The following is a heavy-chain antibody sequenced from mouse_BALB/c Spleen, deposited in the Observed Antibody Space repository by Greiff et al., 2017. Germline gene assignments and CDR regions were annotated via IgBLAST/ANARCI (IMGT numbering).Heavy chain of an antibody. CDR3: ARFPANQLAWFAY. J-gene: IGHJ3*01. CDR1: GFSLSTSGMG. V-gene: IGHV8-12*01. Sequence: QVTLKVSGPGILQPSQTLSLTCSFSGFSLSTSGMGVSWIRQPSGKGLEWLAHIYWDDDKRYNPSLKSRLTISKDTSSNQVFLKITSVDTADTATYYCARFPANQLAWFAYWGQGTLVTVSA. D-gene: IGHD4-1*02. CDR2: IYWDDDK.